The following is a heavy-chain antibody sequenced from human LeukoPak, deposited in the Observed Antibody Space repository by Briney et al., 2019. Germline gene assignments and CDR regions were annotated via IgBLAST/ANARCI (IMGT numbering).Heavy chain of an antibody. CDR3: ARGSDSSGYYDAPFDY. CDR1: GGSFSGYY. Sequence: SETLSLTCAVYGGSFSGYYWTWIRQPPGKGLEWIGEINHSGSTNYNPSLKSRVSISVDTSKNQFSLKLSSVTAADTAVYYCARGSDSSGYYDAPFDYWGQGTLVTVSS. D-gene: IGHD3-22*01. J-gene: IGHJ4*02. CDR2: INHSGST. V-gene: IGHV4-34*01.